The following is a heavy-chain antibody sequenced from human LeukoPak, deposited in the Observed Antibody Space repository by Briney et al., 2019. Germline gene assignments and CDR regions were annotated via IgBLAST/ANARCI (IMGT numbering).Heavy chain of an antibody. CDR2: MNPNSGNT. Sequence: GASVKVSCKASGYTFTGYYMHWVRQATGQGLEWMGWMNPNSGNTGYAQKFQGRVTMTRNTSISTAYMELSSLRSEDTAVYYCAREMYSSGWYDYWGQGTLVTVSS. CDR3: AREMYSSGWYDY. D-gene: IGHD6-19*01. V-gene: IGHV1-8*02. J-gene: IGHJ4*02. CDR1: GYTFTGYY.